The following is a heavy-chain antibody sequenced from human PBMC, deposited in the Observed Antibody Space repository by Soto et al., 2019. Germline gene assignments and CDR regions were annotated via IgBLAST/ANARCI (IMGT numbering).Heavy chain of an antibody. V-gene: IGHV1-3*01. CDR3: ARAVGIAAAGGMSYYYYGMDV. CDR1: GYTFTTYA. Sequence: QVRLVQSGAEVKKPGASVKLSCKASGYTFTTYAVHWVRQAPGQSLEWMGWINAGNGNTKYSQKLQGRVTMTTDTSTGTAYMELRRLRSDDTAVYYCARAVGIAAAGGMSYYYYGMDVWGQGTTVTVSS. D-gene: IGHD6-13*01. CDR2: INAGNGNT. J-gene: IGHJ6*02.